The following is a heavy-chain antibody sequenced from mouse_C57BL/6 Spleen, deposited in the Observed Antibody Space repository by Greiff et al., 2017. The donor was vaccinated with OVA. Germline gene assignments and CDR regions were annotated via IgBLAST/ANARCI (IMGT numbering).Heavy chain of an antibody. J-gene: IGHJ1*03. V-gene: IGHV6-3*01. CDR1: GFTFSNYW. CDR3: TDWDGDWYFDV. Sequence: EVKLMESGGGLVQPGGSMKLSCVASGFTFSNYWMNWVRQSPEKGLEWVAQIRLKSDNYATHYAESVKGRFTISRDDSKSSVYLQMNNLRAEDTGIYYCTDWDGDWYFDVWGTGTTVTVSS. CDR2: IRLKSDNYAT. D-gene: IGHD4-1*01.